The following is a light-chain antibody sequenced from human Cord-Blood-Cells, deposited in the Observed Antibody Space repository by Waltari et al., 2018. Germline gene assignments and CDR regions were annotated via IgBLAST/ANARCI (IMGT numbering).Light chain of an antibody. V-gene: IGLV2-11*01. CDR2: DVS. J-gene: IGLJ1*01. Sequence: QSALTQPRSVSGSPGQSVTISCTGTSSDVGGYNYFYWYQQHPGKAPKLRIYDVSKRPSGVPDRFSGSKSGNTASLTISGLQAEDEADYYCCSYAGSYTYVFGTRTKVTVL. CDR1: SSDVGGYNY. CDR3: CSYAGSYTYV.